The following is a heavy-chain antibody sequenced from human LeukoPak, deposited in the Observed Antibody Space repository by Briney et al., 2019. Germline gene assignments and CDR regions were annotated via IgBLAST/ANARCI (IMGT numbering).Heavy chain of an antibody. V-gene: IGHV3-21*04. Sequence: GGSLRLSCAASGFTFSSYNMNWVRQAPGKGPEWVSSITSSYIYYADSVKGRFTISRDSSKNTLYLQMNSLRAEDTAVYYCAKGGAQVGGQGTLVTVSS. J-gene: IGHJ4*02. D-gene: IGHD1-26*01. CDR3: AKGGAQV. CDR1: GFTFSSYN. CDR2: ITSSYI.